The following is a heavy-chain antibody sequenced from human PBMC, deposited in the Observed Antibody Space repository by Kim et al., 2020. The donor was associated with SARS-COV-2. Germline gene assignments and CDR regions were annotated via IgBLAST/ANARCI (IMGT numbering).Heavy chain of an antibody. J-gene: IGHJ6*02. Sequence: GGSLRLSCAASGFTFSNSAMSWVRQAPGKGLEWVSTIGTNTYYADSVKGRFAISRDNSKNTLYLQMNSLRAEGTAVYFCARTSHMDVWGQGTTVTVSS. CDR1: GFTFSNSA. V-gene: IGHV3-23*01. CDR3: ARTSHMDV. CDR2: IGTNT. D-gene: IGHD1-7*01.